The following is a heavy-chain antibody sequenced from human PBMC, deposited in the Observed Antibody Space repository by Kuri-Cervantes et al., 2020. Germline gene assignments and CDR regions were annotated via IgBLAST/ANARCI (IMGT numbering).Heavy chain of an antibody. J-gene: IGHJ4*02. CDR3: ARDLGQLWVS. V-gene: IGHV3-30*03. D-gene: IGHD5-18*01. Sequence: GESLKISCAASGFTFSSYGMHWVRQAPGKGLEWVAVISYDGSNKYYADSVKGRFTISRDNSKNTLYLQMNSLRAEDTAVYYCARDLGQLWVSWGQGTLVTVSS. CDR1: GFTFSSYG. CDR2: ISYDGSNK.